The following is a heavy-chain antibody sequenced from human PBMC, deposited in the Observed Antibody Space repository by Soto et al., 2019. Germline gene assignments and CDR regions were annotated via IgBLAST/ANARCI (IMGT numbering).Heavy chain of an antibody. CDR1: GGSISSYY. CDR2: IYYSGST. D-gene: IGHD3-3*01. Sequence: KPSETLSLTCTVSGGSISSYYWSWIRQPPGKGLEWIGYIYYSGSTNYNPSLKSRVTISVDTSKNQFSLKLSSVTAADTAVYYCARSRPFWSGYYRSDYYYYMDVWGKGTTVTVSS. J-gene: IGHJ6*03. V-gene: IGHV4-59*01. CDR3: ARSRPFWSGYYRSDYYYYMDV.